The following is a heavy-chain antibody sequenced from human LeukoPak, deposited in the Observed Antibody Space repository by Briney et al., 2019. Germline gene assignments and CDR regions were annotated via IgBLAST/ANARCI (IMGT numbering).Heavy chain of an antibody. D-gene: IGHD2-2*01. CDR3: ARGVVTSCGLSHNWFDP. CDR1: GGSISSSSYY. V-gene: IGHV4-61*02. J-gene: IGHJ5*02. CDR2: IYTSGST. Sequence: SETLSLTCTVSGGSISSSSYYWRWIRQPAGKGLEWIGRIYTSGSTNYNPSLKRRVTMSVDTSKNQFSLTLIAVSAAHTDVCYYARGVVTSCGLSHNWFDPWGQGTLVTVSS.